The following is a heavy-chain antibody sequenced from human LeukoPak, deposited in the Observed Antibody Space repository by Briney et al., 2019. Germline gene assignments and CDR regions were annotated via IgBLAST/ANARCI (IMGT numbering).Heavy chain of an antibody. D-gene: IGHD1-26*01. Sequence: ASVKVSCKASGYTFTGYYMHWVRQAPGQGLEWMGWINPNSGGTNYAQKFQGWVTMTRDTSICTAYMELSRLRSDDTAVYYCARGQEWELLHAFDIWGQGTMVTVSS. CDR2: INPNSGGT. CDR3: ARGQEWELLHAFDI. CDR1: GYTFTGYY. V-gene: IGHV1-2*04. J-gene: IGHJ3*02.